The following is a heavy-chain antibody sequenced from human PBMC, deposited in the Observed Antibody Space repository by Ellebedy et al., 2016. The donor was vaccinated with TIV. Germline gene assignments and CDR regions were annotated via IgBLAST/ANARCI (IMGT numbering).Heavy chain of an antibody. J-gene: IGHJ4*02. Sequence: PGGSLRLSCAASGFTFSDYYMSWIRQAPGKGLEWVSYISSSGSTIYYADSVKGRFTISRDNAKNSLYLQMNSLRAEDTAVYYCAGFIKQWLGYFDYWGQGTLVTVSS. CDR3: AGFIKQWLGYFDY. CDR2: ISSSGSTI. D-gene: IGHD6-19*01. V-gene: IGHV3-11*01. CDR1: GFTFSDYY.